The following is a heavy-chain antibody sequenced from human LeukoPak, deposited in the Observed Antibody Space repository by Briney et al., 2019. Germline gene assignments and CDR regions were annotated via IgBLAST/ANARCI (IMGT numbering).Heavy chain of an antibody. CDR1: GYTFTSYG. CDR3: ARGAYCSSTSCSYWYFDL. Sequence: ASVKVSCKASGYTFTSYGISWVRQAPGQGLEWMGGIIPIFGTANYAQKFQGRVTITTDESTSTAYMELSSLRSEDTAVYYCARGAYCSSTSCSYWYFDLWGRGTLVTVSS. D-gene: IGHD2-2*01. J-gene: IGHJ2*01. V-gene: IGHV1-69*05. CDR2: IIPIFGTA.